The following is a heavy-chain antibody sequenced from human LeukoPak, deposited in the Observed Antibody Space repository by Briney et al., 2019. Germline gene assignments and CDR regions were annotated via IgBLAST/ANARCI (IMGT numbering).Heavy chain of an antibody. CDR1: GGSFSGYY. D-gene: IGHD3-10*01. Sequence: SETLSLTCAVYGGSFSGYYWSWIRQPPGKGLEWIGEINHSGSTNYNPSLKSRVTISVDTSKNQFSLKLSSVTAADTAVYYYARQGPYYYGSGSYYRSNLPYYFDYWGQGTLVTVSS. CDR3: ARQGPYYYGSGSYYRSNLPYYFDY. J-gene: IGHJ4*02. V-gene: IGHV4-34*01. CDR2: INHSGST.